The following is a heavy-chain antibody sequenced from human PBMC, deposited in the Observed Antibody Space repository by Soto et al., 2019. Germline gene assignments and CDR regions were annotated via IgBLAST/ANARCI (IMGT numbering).Heavy chain of an antibody. CDR2: IYYTGKT. J-gene: IGHJ4*02. CDR3: ARNMSFYPPYFAS. Sequence: PSETLSLSCTVSGGSIRSYYWSWIRQPPGKGLEWIGFIYYTGKTNYNPSLRSRVAFSVDTSQNPFSLELSSVTAADTAVYYCARNMSFYPPYFASGGLETLVTVPS. V-gene: IGHV4-59*01. CDR1: GGSIRSYY. D-gene: IGHD3-10*01.